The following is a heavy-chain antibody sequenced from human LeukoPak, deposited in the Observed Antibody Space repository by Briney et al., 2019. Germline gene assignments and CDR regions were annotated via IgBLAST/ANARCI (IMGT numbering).Heavy chain of an antibody. Sequence: GGSLRLSCSASGFTFSSYSMNWVRQAPGRGLEWVSSISSSSSYIYYADSVKGRFTISRDNAKNSLYLQMNSLRAEDTAVYYCARDYAYDAFDIWGQGTMVTVSS. J-gene: IGHJ3*02. CDR2: ISSSSSYI. CDR3: ARDYAYDAFDI. D-gene: IGHD2-2*01. V-gene: IGHV3-21*01. CDR1: GFTFSSYS.